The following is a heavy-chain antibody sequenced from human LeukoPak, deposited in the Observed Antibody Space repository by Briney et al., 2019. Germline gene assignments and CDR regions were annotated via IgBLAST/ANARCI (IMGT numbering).Heavy chain of an antibody. D-gene: IGHD2-8*01. Sequence: GGSLRLSCAASGFSFSTYWMHWVRQAPGKGLVWVSRISYDGHNTNYADSVKGRFTTSRDNAKNTLYLQMNSLRVEDTAVYYCGILTLSPGWGQGTLVTVSS. CDR3: GILTLSPG. CDR1: GFSFSTYW. V-gene: IGHV3-74*01. CDR2: ISYDGHNT. J-gene: IGHJ4*02.